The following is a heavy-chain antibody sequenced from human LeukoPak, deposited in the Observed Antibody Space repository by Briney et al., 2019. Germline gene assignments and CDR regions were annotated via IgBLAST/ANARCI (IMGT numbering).Heavy chain of an antibody. CDR2: IYTSGST. Sequence: PSETLSLTCTVSGGSISSYYWSWIRQPAGKGLEWIGRIYTSGSTNYNPSLKSRVTISVDTSKNQFSLKLSSVTAADTAVYYCARGSDYYGSGSYYSPFDYWGQGTLVTVSS. J-gene: IGHJ4*02. V-gene: IGHV4-4*07. D-gene: IGHD3-10*01. CDR3: ARGSDYYGSGSYYSPFDY. CDR1: GGSISSYY.